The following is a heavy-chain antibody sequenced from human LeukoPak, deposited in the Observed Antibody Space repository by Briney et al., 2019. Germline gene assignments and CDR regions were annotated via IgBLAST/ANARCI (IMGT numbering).Heavy chain of an antibody. CDR3: ARHRRGWERDAFDI. CDR1: GALISSSNYY. V-gene: IGHV4-39*01. CDR2: IYYSGST. J-gene: IGHJ3*02. Sequence: SETLSLTCTVSGALISSSNYYWAWIRQPPGKGLEWIGSIYYSGSTYYNPSLKGRVTISVDTSKNQFSLKLSSVTAADTAIYYCARHRRGWERDAFDIWGQGTMVTVSS. D-gene: IGHD1-1*01.